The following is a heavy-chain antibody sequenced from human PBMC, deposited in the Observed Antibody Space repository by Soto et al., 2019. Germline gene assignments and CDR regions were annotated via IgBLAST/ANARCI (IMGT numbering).Heavy chain of an antibody. J-gene: IGHJ4*02. CDR2: IFSNGET. CDR3: ARITSYYYHRSGHYYGQYFDF. V-gene: IGHV2-26*01. CDR1: GVSLSDPRVA. Sequence: QVTLKASGPVLVKPTETLTLTCTVSGVSLSDPRVAVSWIRQPPGKALEWLAHIFSNGETSYNTSRRSRHTISRDTSKGQVVLSMTNMDPADTATYSCARITSYYYHRSGHYYGQYFDFRGLGTLVTVSS. D-gene: IGHD3-22*01.